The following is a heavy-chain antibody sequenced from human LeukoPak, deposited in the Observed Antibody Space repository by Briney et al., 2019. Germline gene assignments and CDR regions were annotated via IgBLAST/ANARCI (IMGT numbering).Heavy chain of an antibody. Sequence: SETLSLTCAVYGGSFSGYYWSWIRQPPGKGLEWIGEINHSGSTNYNPSLKSRVTISVDTSKNQFSLKLISVTAADTAVYYCARGRYYYGSARGFDYWGQGTLVTVSS. J-gene: IGHJ4*02. V-gene: IGHV4-34*01. CDR1: GGSFSGYY. CDR3: ARGRYYYGSARGFDY. D-gene: IGHD3-10*01. CDR2: INHSGST.